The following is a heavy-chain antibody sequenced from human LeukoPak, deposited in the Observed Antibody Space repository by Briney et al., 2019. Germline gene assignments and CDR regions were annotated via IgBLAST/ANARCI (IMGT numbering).Heavy chain of an antibody. J-gene: IGHJ6*03. CDR3: ARDTMVRGPNYYYYMDV. V-gene: IGHV1-18*04. CDR1: GYTFTGYY. CDR2: ISAYNGNT. D-gene: IGHD3-10*01. Sequence: ASVRVSCKASGYTFTGYYMHWVRQAPGQGLEWMGWISAYNGNTNYAQKLQGRVTMTTDTSTSTAYMELRSLRSDDTAVYYCARDTMVRGPNYYYYMDVWGKGTTVTISS.